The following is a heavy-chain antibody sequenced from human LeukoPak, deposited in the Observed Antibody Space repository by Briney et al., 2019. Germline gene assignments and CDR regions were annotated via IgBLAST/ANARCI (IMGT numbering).Heavy chain of an antibody. CDR2: IRSEAYGGTT. CDR3: ARDGCGSTSCYPVFDF. D-gene: IGHD2-2*01. Sequence: PGGFLRLCCTASGFTFGDYTMSWVRQAPGKGLEWVGFIRSEAYGGTTEYAASVKGRFTISRDDSKSIAYLQMNSLKTEDTAMYYCARDGCGSTSCYPVFDFWGQGTLVTVSS. V-gene: IGHV3-49*04. J-gene: IGHJ4*02. CDR1: GFTFGDYT.